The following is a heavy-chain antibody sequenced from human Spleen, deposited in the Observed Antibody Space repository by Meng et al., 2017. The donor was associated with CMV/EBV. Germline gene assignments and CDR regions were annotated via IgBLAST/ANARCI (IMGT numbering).Heavy chain of an antibody. D-gene: IGHD2-2*01. CDR1: GGSISSYF. J-gene: IGHJ5*02. Sequence: SETLSLTCTVSGGSISSYFWSWIRQPPGKRLEWIGYIYYTGSTNYNPSLKSRVTISVDTSKNQFSLKLSSVTAADTAVYYCARGYCSSTSCYRQFDPWGQGTLVTVSS. V-gene: IGHV4-59*01. CDR2: IYYTGST. CDR3: ARGYCSSTSCYRQFDP.